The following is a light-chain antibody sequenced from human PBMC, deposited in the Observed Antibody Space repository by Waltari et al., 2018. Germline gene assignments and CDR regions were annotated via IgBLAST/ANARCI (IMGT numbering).Light chain of an antibody. CDR2: HAS. CDR3: QQRGTWPPIT. V-gene: IGKV3-11*01. J-gene: IGKJ5*01. Sequence: EIVLTQSPVILSLSPGETATLSCRASQSVTNYLAWYQQRPGQAPRLLIYHASNRATGIPARFSGGGAGTDFTLTINSREPEDFAVYYCQQRGTWPPITFGQGTRLEIK. CDR1: QSVTNY.